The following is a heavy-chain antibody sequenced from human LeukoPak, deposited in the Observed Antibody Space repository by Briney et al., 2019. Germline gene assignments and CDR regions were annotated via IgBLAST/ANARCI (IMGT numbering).Heavy chain of an antibody. D-gene: IGHD4-17*01. V-gene: IGHV4-59*01. Sequence: KPSETLSLTCAVYGGSFSGYYWSWIRQPPGKGLEWIGYIYYSGSTNYNPSLKSRLTISVDTSKNQISLKLTSVTAADTAVYYCARHIPWASYGDYGVRHMDVWGKGTTVIVSS. CDR1: GGSFSGYY. CDR2: IYYSGST. J-gene: IGHJ6*03. CDR3: ARHIPWASYGDYGVRHMDV.